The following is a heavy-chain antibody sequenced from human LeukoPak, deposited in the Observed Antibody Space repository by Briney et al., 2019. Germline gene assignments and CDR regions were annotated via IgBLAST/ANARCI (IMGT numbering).Heavy chain of an antibody. D-gene: IGHD6-19*01. Sequence: PGGSLRLSCAASGFTFSSYAMHWVRQAPGKGLEYVSAISSNGGSTYYANSVKGRFTISRDNSKNTLYLQMGSLRAEDTAVYYCAIRIAVATFDYWGQGTLVTVSS. V-gene: IGHV3-64*01. CDR1: GFTFSSYA. CDR2: ISSNGGST. J-gene: IGHJ4*02. CDR3: AIRIAVATFDY.